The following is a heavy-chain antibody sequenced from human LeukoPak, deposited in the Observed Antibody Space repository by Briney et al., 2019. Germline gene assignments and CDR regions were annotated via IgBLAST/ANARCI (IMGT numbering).Heavy chain of an antibody. CDR2: ITNGGSGI. CDR3: ARERGSSWFYQAFDL. J-gene: IGHJ4*02. CDR1: GFIFSDYY. Sequence: GGSLRLPCAASGFIFSDYYMTWVRQAPGKGLEPISYITNGGSGIFYADSVKDRFTISRDNAKNSLYLHMSSLRVEDTAVYYCARERGSSWFYQAFDLWGQGALVIVSS. V-gene: IGHV3-11*01. D-gene: IGHD6-13*01.